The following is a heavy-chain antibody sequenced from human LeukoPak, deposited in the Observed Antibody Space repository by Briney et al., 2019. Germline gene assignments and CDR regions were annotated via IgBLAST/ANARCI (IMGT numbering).Heavy chain of an antibody. D-gene: IGHD2-21*02. CDR3: ARDIVVVTALLDY. V-gene: IGHV3-7*01. CDR2: IKQDGSET. Sequence: GGSLRLSCATSGFIFSNYWMSWVRQAPGKGLEWVANIKQDGSETYYVDSVKGRFTISRDDAKNSLYLQMNSLRAEDTAVYYCARDIVVVTALLDYWGQGTLVTVSS. J-gene: IGHJ4*02. CDR1: GFIFSNYW.